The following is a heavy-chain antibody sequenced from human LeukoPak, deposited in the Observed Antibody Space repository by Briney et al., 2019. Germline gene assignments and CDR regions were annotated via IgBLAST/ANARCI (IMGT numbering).Heavy chain of an antibody. Sequence: SETLSLTCTVSGGSISSGSYYWSWIRQPAGKGLEWIGRIYTSGSTNYNPSLKSRVTISVDTSKNQFSLKLSSVTAADTAVYYCARDRLRYCSGGSCSGGGYYYYYYYMDVWGKGTTVTISS. D-gene: IGHD2-15*01. CDR2: IYTSGST. CDR1: GGSISSGSYY. J-gene: IGHJ6*03. V-gene: IGHV4-61*02. CDR3: ARDRLRYCSGGSCSGGGYYYYYYYMDV.